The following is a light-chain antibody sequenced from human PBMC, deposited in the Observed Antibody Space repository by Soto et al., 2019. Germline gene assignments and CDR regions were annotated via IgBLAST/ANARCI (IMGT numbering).Light chain of an antibody. CDR2: GAS. CDR3: QESARN. CDR1: HSMSNSN. Sequence: IVLTQSPGTLSLSPGDRATLSCRASHSMSNSNLAWYQHKPGQAPRLLIYGASNRATGIPDRFSGSGSGTDFILTINRLEPEDFAVYYCQESARNVGGGTKVDI. J-gene: IGKJ4*01. V-gene: IGKV3-20*01.